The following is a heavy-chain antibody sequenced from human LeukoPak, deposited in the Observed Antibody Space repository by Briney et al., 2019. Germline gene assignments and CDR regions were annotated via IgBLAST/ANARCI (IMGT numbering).Heavy chain of an antibody. CDR2: INPSGGST. CDR1: GYTLTELS. CDR3: ARALSELATIGEDFDY. Sequence: ASVKVSCKVSGYTLTELSMHWVRQAPGQGLEWMGIINPSGGSTSYAQKFQGRVTMTRDTSTNTVFMDLSSLRSEDTAMYYCARALSELATIGEDFDYWGQGTLVTVSS. D-gene: IGHD5-24*01. V-gene: IGHV1-46*01. J-gene: IGHJ4*02.